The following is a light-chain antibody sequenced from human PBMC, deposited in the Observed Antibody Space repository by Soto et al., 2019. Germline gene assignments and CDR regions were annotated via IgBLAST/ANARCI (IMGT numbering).Light chain of an antibody. Sequence: EIVLTQSPATLPLSPGERATLSCRASQTISSYLAWYQQKPGQAPRLLIYDASNRATGIPARFSGSGSGTDFTLTITSLEPEDLAVYYCQQRANWPPYTFGQGTMLEI. CDR2: DAS. J-gene: IGKJ2*01. CDR1: QTISSY. CDR3: QQRANWPPYT. V-gene: IGKV3-11*01.